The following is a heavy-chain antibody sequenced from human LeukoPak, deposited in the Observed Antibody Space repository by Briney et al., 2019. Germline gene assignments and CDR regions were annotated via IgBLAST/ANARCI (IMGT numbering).Heavy chain of an antibody. V-gene: IGHV4-4*07. D-gene: IGHD2-21*02. J-gene: IGHJ5*02. CDR2: IYTSGST. CDR3: ARVGAYCVGDCYPKFDP. CDR1: GGSISSYY. Sequence: SETLSLTCTVSGGSISSYYWSWIRQPAGKGLEWIGRIYTSGSTNYNPSLKSRVTISVDTSKNQFSLKLSSVTAADTAVYYCARVGAYCVGDCYPKFDPWGQGTLVTVSS.